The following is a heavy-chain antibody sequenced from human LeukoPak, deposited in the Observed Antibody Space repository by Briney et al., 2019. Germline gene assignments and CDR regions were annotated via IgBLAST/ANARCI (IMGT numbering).Heavy chain of an antibody. V-gene: IGHV4-59*11. D-gene: IGHD4-23*01. CDR1: GGSISSHY. CDR3: ARERGNRKFDY. J-gene: IGHJ4*02. CDR2: IYYSGST. Sequence: SETLSLTCTVSGGSISSHYWSWIRQPPGKGLEWIGYIYYSGSTNYNPSLKSRVTISVDTSKNQFSLKLSSVTAADTAVYYCARERGNRKFDYWGQGTLVTVSS.